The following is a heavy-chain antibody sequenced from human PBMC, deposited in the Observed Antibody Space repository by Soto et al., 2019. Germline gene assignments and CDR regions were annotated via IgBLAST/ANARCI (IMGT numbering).Heavy chain of an antibody. V-gene: IGHV1-69*12. CDR3: ARDEGYSGYAEGTDV. Sequence: QAQLVQSGAAVKKPGSSVKVSCKVSGGTFSRNAISWVRQAPGQGLEWMGGIIPIYGSANYAQNFQGRVTISADESTSTAYMELVNLRSEDTAVYYCARDEGYSGYAEGTDVWGQGTTVTVSS. CDR1: GGTFSRNA. CDR2: IIPIYGSA. D-gene: IGHD5-12*01. J-gene: IGHJ6*02.